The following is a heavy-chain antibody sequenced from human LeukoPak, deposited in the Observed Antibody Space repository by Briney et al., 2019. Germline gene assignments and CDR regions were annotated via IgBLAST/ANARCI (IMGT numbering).Heavy chain of an antibody. CDR3: ARHRSGKGGMDV. V-gene: IGHV4-39*01. CDR1: GGSITSSSYF. CDR2: IYYSGST. Sequence: SENLSLTCTVSGGSITSSSYFWGWIRQPPGKGLEWIGTIYYSGSTYYNPSLKSRVTISVDTSKNQFSLKLSSVTAADTAVYYCARHRSGKGGMDVWGQGTTVTVSS. D-gene: IGHD3-10*01. J-gene: IGHJ6*02.